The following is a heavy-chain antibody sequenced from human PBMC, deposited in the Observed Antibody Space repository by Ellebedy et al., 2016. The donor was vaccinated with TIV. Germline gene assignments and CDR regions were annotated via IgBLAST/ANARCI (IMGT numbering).Heavy chain of an antibody. Sequence: AASVKVSCKASGGSFSRSAINWVRKAPGQGLEWMGRIIPILGIANYAQEFQGRVTITADKFTSTAYMELSSLRSEDTAVYYCARQAARSPPTLYYFDSWGQGTLVTVSS. D-gene: IGHD6-6*01. CDR3: ARQAARSPPTLYYFDS. CDR1: GGSFSRSA. J-gene: IGHJ4*02. V-gene: IGHV1-69*04. CDR2: IIPILGIA.